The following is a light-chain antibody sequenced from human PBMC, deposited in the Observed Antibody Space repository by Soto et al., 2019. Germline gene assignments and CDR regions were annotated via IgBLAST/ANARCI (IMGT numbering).Light chain of an antibody. J-gene: IGLJ2*01. CDR2: LNSDGSH. CDR1: SGHSSYA. V-gene: IGLV4-69*01. Sequence: QLVLTQSPSASASLGASVKLTCTLSSGHSSYAIAWHQQQPEKGPRYLMKLNSDGSHSKGDGIPDRFSGSSSGAERYLTISSLQSEDEYDYYCQTWGPGSVVFGGGTKLTVL. CDR3: QTWGPGSVV.